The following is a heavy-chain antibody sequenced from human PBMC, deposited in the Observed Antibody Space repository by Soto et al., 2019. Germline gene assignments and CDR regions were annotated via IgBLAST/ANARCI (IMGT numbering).Heavy chain of an antibody. D-gene: IGHD4-17*01. CDR2: IYSGGST. CDR3: ARGPMTTVTTFRKRPLEYYFDY. Sequence: GGSLRLSCAASGFTVSSNYMSWVRQAPGKGLEWVSVIYSGGSTYYADSVKGRFTISRDNSKNTLYLQMNSLRAEDTAVYYCARGPMTTVTTFRKRPLEYYFDYWGQGTLVTVSS. J-gene: IGHJ4*02. V-gene: IGHV3-66*01. CDR1: GFTVSSNY.